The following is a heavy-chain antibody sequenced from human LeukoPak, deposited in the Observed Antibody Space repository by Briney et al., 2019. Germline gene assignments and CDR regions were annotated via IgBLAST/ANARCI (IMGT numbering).Heavy chain of an antibody. V-gene: IGHV3-23*01. CDR3: ARDPPSRGTRYFDY. J-gene: IGHJ4*02. CDR1: GFTFSIYG. CDR2: ISGSGGST. Sequence: PGGSLRLSCAASGFTFSIYGMTWVRQAPGKGLEWVSTISGSGGSTYYADSVKGRFTISRDNSKNTLYLQMDSLRVEDTAVYYCARDPPSRGTRYFDYWGQGILVTVSS. D-gene: IGHD3-16*01.